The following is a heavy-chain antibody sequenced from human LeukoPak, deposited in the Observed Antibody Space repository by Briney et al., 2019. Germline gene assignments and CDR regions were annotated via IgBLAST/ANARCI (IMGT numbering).Heavy chain of an antibody. CDR1: GFTFSRYW. Sequence: GGSLRLSCAASGFTFSRYWMHWLRQAPGQGPVWVSRISTDGSSTSYADSVKGRFTISRDNGKNTLYLQLNSLRAEDTAVYYCASYLTSIPSGMDVWGQGTTVTVSS. CDR3: ASYLTSIPSGMDV. J-gene: IGHJ6*02. V-gene: IGHV3-74*01. D-gene: IGHD2/OR15-2a*01. CDR2: ISTDGSST.